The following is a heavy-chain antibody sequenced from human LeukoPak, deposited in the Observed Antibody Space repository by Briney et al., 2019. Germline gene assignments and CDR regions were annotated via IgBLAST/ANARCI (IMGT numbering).Heavy chain of an antibody. J-gene: IGHJ3*02. Sequence: SVKVSCKASGGTFSSYAISWVRQAPGQGLEWMGGIIPIFGTANYAQKFQGRVTITADESTSIAYLELSSLRSEDTAVYYCASGCSSTSCYFSTWGGHAFDIWGQGTMVTVSS. CDR2: IIPIFGTA. D-gene: IGHD2-2*01. V-gene: IGHV1-69*13. CDR1: GGTFSSYA. CDR3: ASGCSSTSCYFSTWGGHAFDI.